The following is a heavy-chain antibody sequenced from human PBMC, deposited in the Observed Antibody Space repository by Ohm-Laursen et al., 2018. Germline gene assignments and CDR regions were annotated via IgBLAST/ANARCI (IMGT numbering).Heavy chain of an antibody. D-gene: IGHD2-2*01. CDR2: IGVTGDT. V-gene: IGHV3-13*04. J-gene: IGHJ6*02. Sequence: SLRLSCAASGFTSSSYDMQWVRQGTGKGLEWVSSIGVTGDTFYPGSVKGRFTISRDNAKNSLYLQMNSLRAEDTAVYYCASIGSRYCSSTSCLTGTYYGMDVWGQGTTVTVSS. CDR3: ASIGSRYCSSTSCLTGTYYGMDV. CDR1: GFTSSSYD.